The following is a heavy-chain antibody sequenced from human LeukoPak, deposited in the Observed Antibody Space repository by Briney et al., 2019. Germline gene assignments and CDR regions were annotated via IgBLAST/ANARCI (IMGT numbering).Heavy chain of an antibody. CDR1: GGSISSGDYY. CDR2: IYSSGST. J-gene: IGHJ4*02. V-gene: IGHV4-30-4*01. D-gene: IGHD2-15*01. Sequence: SETLSLTCTVSGGSISSGDYYWSWIRQPPGKGLEWIGYIYSSGSTYYNPSLKSRVTISIDTSKNQFSLKLSSVTAADTAVYYCARVKVYCSGGSCYLPLDYWGQGTLVTVSS. CDR3: ARVKVYCSGGSCYLPLDY.